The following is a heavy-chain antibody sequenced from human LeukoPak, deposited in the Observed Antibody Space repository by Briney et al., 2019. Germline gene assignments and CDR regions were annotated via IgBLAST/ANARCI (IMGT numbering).Heavy chain of an antibody. CDR3: ARGRSTGYPYYFEY. Sequence: VASVTVSCKASGYTFTSYDINWVRQAPGQGLEWMGWMNPNSGSTGYAQKFQGRVTITRNTSISTAYMELSGLRSEDTAVYYCARGRSTGYPYYFEYWGQGTLVTVSS. CDR2: MNPNSGST. V-gene: IGHV1-8*03. J-gene: IGHJ4*02. CDR1: GYTFTSYD. D-gene: IGHD5-12*01.